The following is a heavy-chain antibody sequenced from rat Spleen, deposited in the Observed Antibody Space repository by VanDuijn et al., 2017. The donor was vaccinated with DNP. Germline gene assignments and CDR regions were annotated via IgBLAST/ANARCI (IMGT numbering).Heavy chain of an antibody. D-gene: IGHD1-11*01. CDR1: GFTFNEHW. CDR2: ITTTGGSI. CDR3: ARAPGYGFDPWYFDY. Sequence: EVQLVESGGDLVPPGRSLKLSCVTSGFTFNEHWMAWIRQVPGKGLEWIASITTTGGSIYYPDSVKGRFTISRETSESTLYLEMNSLGSEDTATYYCARAPGYGFDPWYFDYWGQGIMVTVSS. V-gene: IGHV5-31*01. J-gene: IGHJ2*01.